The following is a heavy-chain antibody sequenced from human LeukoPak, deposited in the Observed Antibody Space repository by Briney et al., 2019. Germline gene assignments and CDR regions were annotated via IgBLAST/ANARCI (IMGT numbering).Heavy chain of an antibody. J-gene: IGHJ2*01. CDR1: GGSFSGYY. D-gene: IGHD6-13*01. V-gene: IGHV4-59*01. CDR3: ARVYYSNSYDYWYFDL. CDR2: IYYSGST. Sequence: SETLSLTCAVYGGSFSGYYWSWISQPPGKGLEWIGYIYYSGSTNYNPSLKSRVTISVDTSKNQFSLKLSSVTAADTAVYYCARVYYSNSYDYWYFDLWGRGTLVTVSS.